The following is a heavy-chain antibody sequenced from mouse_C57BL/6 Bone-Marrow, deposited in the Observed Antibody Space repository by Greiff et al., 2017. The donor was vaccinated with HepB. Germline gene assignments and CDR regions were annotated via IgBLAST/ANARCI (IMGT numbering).Heavy chain of an antibody. CDR1: GYTFTSYW. J-gene: IGHJ2*01. Sequence: QVQLQQPGAELVRPGTSVKLSCKASGYTFTSYWMHWVKQRPGQGLEWIGVIDPSDSYTNYNQKFKGKATLTVDTSSSTAYMQLSSLTSEDTAVYYCTTGWLYFDYWGQGTTLTVSS. CDR2: IDPSDSYT. D-gene: IGHD1-1*01. CDR3: TTGWLYFDY. V-gene: IGHV1-59*01.